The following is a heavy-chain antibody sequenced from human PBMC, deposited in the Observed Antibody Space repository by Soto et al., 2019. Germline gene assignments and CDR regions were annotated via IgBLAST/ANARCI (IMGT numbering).Heavy chain of an antibody. D-gene: IGHD3-22*01. V-gene: IGHV3-74*01. CDR1: GFTSSSYW. J-gene: IGHJ3*02. CDR3: ARDTYYYDSSDHFSADAFDS. CDR2: ISNDGSST. Sequence: EVQLVESGGGLVQPGGSLRLSCAASGFTSSSYWIHWVRQAPGKGLVWVSRISNDGSSTNYADSVKGRFTISRDNAKNTLYLQMNRLRAEDTAVYYCARDTYYYDSSDHFSADAFDSWGQGTMVTVSS.